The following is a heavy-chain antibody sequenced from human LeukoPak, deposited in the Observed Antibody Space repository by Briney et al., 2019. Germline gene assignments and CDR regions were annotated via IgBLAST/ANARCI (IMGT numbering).Heavy chain of an antibody. Sequence: GGSLRLSCAASGFTFSSYAMHWVRQAPGKGLEWVAVISYDGSNKYYADSVKGRFTISRDNSKNTLYLQMNSLRAEDTAVYYCAKDPYYYDSSGYYIDYWGQGTLVTVSS. J-gene: IGHJ4*02. D-gene: IGHD3-22*01. CDR3: AKDPYYYDSSGYYIDY. CDR1: GFTFSSYA. V-gene: IGHV3-30-3*01. CDR2: ISYDGSNK.